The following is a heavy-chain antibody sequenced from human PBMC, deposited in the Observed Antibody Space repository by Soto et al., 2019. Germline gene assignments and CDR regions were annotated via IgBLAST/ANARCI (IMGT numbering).Heavy chain of an antibody. CDR3: AKVVQLVDYYCYYMDV. D-gene: IGHD6-6*01. Sequence: EVQLLESGGGLVQPGGSLRLSCAASGFTFSSYAMSWVRQAPGKGLEWVSAISGSGGSTYYADSVKGRFTISRDNSKNTLYLQMNSLRAEDTAVYYCAKVVQLVDYYCYYMDVLGKGTTVTVSS. V-gene: IGHV3-23*01. CDR2: ISGSGGST. J-gene: IGHJ6*03. CDR1: GFTFSSYA.